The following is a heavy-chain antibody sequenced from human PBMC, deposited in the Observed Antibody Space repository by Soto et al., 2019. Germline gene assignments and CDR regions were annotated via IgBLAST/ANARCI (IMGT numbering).Heavy chain of an antibody. V-gene: IGHV5-51*01. Sequence: PGESLKISCRASGYTFTNFWIGWVRQMPGKGLEWMGIIYPGDSDTRYSPSFQGQVTISADKSISTAYLQWSSLKASDTAMYYCERTSAGGKYYYGMDVWGQGTTVTVS. CDR3: ERTSAGGKYYYGMDV. CDR1: GYTFTNFW. D-gene: IGHD6-13*01. CDR2: IYPGDSDT. J-gene: IGHJ6*02.